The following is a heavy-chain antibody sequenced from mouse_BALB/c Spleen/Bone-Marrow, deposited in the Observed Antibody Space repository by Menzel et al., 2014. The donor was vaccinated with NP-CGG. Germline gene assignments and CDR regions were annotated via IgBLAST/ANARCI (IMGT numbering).Heavy chain of an antibody. D-gene: IGHD1-2*01. J-gene: IGHJ1*01. CDR2: ISSGGGST. Sequence: EVMLVESGGGLVKPGGSLKLSCAASGFAFSSYDMSWVRQTPEKRLEWVAYISSGGGSTYYPDTVKGRFTISRDNAKNTLYLQMSSLKSEDTAMYYCAGQGYGYVDFDVWGAGTTVTVSS. CDR3: AGQGYGYVDFDV. V-gene: IGHV5-12-1*01. CDR1: GFAFSSYD.